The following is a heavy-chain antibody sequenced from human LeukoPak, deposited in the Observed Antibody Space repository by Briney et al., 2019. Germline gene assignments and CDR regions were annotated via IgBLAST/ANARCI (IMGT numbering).Heavy chain of an antibody. CDR1: GYTFTGYY. V-gene: IGHV1-2*04. Sequence: ASVKVSCKASGYTFTGYYMHWVRQAPGQGLEWMGWINPNSGGTNYAQKFQGWVTMTRDTSISTAYMELSRLRSNDTAVYYCARGGITGTTRGPTRLNDAFDIWGQGTMVTVSS. CDR2: INPNSGGT. J-gene: IGHJ3*02. CDR3: ARGGITGTTRGPTRLNDAFDI. D-gene: IGHD1-20*01.